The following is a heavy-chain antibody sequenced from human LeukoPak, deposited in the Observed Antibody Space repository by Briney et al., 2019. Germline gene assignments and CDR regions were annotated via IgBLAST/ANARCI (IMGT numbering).Heavy chain of an antibody. Sequence: GGSLRLSCAASGFTFDDYAMHWVRQAPGKGLEWVSGISWNSGSIGYADSVKGRLTISRDNSKNTLYLQMNSLRAEDTAVYYCAKDRVYYGSGSYYSAFDIWGQGTMVTVSS. CDR3: AKDRVYYGSGSYYSAFDI. CDR2: ISWNSGSI. V-gene: IGHV3-9*01. CDR1: GFTFDDYA. D-gene: IGHD3-10*01. J-gene: IGHJ3*02.